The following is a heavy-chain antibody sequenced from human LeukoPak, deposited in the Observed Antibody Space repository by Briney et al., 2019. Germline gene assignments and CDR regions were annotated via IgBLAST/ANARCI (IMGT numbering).Heavy chain of an antibody. J-gene: IGHJ1*01. CDR2: ISSSSSTI. CDR1: GFTFSESY. V-gene: IGHV3-48*01. Sequence: GGSLRLSCAASGFTFSESYVNWVRQAPGKGLEWVSYISSSSSTIYYADSVKGRFTISRDNAKNSLYLQMNSLRAEDTAVYYCANLSPEKVWGQGTLVTVSS. CDR3: ANLSPEKV.